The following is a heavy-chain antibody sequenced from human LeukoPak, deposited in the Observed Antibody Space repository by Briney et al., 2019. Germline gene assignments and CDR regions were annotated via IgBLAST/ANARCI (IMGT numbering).Heavy chain of an antibody. V-gene: IGHV3-23*01. J-gene: IGHJ4*02. CDR1: GFTFSNYA. CDR3: ARWLRRPIDY. D-gene: IGHD5-24*01. Sequence: RGGSLRLSCAASGFTFSNYAMTWVRQAPGKGLEWVSSISGSGDSTYYAASVKGRFTISRDNSRRTVYLQMNNLRAEDTAVYYCARWLRRPIDYWGQGPLITVSS. CDR2: ISGSGDST.